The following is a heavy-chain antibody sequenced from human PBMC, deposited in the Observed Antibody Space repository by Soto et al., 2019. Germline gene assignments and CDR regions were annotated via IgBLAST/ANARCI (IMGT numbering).Heavy chain of an antibody. V-gene: IGHV1-8*01. Sequence: ASVKVSCKASGYTFTSYDINWVRQATGQGLEWMGWMNPNSGNTGYAQKFQGRVTMTRNTSISTAYMELSSLRSEDTAVYYCASIGRGIAAAGNYYYYYMDVWGKGTTVTVSS. J-gene: IGHJ6*03. D-gene: IGHD6-13*01. CDR1: GYTFTSYD. CDR2: MNPNSGNT. CDR3: ASIGRGIAAAGNYYYYYMDV.